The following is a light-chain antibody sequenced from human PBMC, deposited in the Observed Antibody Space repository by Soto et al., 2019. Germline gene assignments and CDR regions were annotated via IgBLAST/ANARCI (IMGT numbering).Light chain of an antibody. CDR2: HAS. CDR1: QRISNW. CDR3: QQYNSYWT. J-gene: IGKJ1*01. V-gene: IGKV1-5*01. Sequence: DIPMTQSPSTLSASVGDRVTIACRASQRISNWVAWYQQKPGKAPKLLIYHASTLESGVPSRFIGSGSGTEFTLTISSLQPDDFATYYCQQYNSYWTFGQGTKVEI.